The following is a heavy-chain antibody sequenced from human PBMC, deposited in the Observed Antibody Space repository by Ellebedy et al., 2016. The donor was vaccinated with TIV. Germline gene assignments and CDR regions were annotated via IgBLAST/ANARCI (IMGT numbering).Heavy chain of an antibody. D-gene: IGHD2-2*01. CDR1: GYTFTGYY. J-gene: IGHJ4*02. V-gene: IGHV1-2*02. CDR3: ARVVGVAPFDY. Sequence: AASVKVSCKASGYTFTGYYMHWVRQAPGQGLEWMGWINPNSGGTNYAQKFQGRVTMTRDTSIRTAYMELSRLRSDDTAVYYCARVVGVAPFDYWGQGTLVTVSS. CDR2: INPNSGGT.